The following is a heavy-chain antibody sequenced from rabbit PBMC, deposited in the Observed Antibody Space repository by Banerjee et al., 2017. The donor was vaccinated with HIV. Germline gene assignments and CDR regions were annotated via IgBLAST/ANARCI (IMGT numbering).Heavy chain of an antibody. CDR2: IYIGSSGST. CDR3: ARRYYVAGDSTLFNL. CDR1: GFDFSSNA. J-gene: IGHJ4*01. D-gene: IGHD2-1*01. V-gene: IGHV1S45*01. Sequence: QEQLEESGGGLVKPEGSLTLTCTASGFDFSSNAMCWVRQAPGKGLEWIACIYIGSSGSTYYATWAKGRFTISRTSSTTVTLQMTSLTAADTATYFCARRYYVAGDSTLFNLWGPGTLVTVS.